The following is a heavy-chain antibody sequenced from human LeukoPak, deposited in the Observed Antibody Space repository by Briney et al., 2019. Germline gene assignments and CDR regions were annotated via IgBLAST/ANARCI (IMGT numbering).Heavy chain of an antibody. CDR2: INPDSGDT. Sequence: ASVKVSCKASGYTFTGYYMHWVRQAPGQGLEWMGWINPDSGDTNYAQKSQGRITMTRDTSISTAYMELSRLRSDDTAVYYCARDPRLGDYGDYYFDYWGQGTLVTVSS. CDR1: GYTFTGYY. J-gene: IGHJ4*02. V-gene: IGHV1-2*02. D-gene: IGHD4-17*01. CDR3: ARDPRLGDYGDYYFDY.